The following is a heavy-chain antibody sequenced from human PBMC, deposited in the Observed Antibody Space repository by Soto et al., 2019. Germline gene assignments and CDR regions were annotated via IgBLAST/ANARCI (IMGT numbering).Heavy chain of an antibody. CDR2: IIPIFGTA. Sequence: QVQLVQSGAEVKKPGSSVKVSCKASGGTFSSYAISWVRQAPVQGLEWMGGIIPIFGTAHYAQNIQGIITITSDDSTSTAYMELSSLRSEDTAVYYCARFGGRVDYDSSGYYYDYWGQGTLVNVSS. CDR3: ARFGGRVDYDSSGYYYDY. D-gene: IGHD3-22*01. CDR1: GGTFSSYA. V-gene: IGHV1-69*01. J-gene: IGHJ4*02.